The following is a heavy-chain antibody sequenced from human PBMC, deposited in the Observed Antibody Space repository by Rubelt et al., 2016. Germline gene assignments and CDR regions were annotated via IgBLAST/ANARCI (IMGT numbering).Heavy chain of an antibody. V-gene: IGHV3-74*02. CDR3: ARAIMTTVSYGMDV. D-gene: IGHD4-17*01. Sequence: GESGGGLVQPGGSLRLSCAASGFTFSSYWLHWVRQAPGKGLVWVSRINSDGSSTSYADSVKGRFTISRDNAKNTLYLQMNSLRAEDTAVYYCARAIMTTVSYGMDVWGQGTTVTGSS. J-gene: IGHJ6*02. CDR1: GFTFSSYW. CDR2: INSDGSST.